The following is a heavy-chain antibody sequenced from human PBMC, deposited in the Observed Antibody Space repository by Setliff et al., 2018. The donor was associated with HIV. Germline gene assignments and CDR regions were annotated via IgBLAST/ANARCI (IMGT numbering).Heavy chain of an antibody. V-gene: IGHV4-39*07. CDR2: ISYSGNT. Sequence: SETLSLTCNVSGGSIRSNRDHWGWIRQTPGKGLEWIGSISYSGNTYYHPSLQSRVTISLDMSKDQFSLKVKSVTAADTAIYYCARDPHYFDRSGYYSYFYFDYWGQGMLVTVTS. CDR1: GGSIRSNRDH. CDR3: ARDPHYFDRSGYYSYFYFDY. D-gene: IGHD3-22*01. J-gene: IGHJ4*02.